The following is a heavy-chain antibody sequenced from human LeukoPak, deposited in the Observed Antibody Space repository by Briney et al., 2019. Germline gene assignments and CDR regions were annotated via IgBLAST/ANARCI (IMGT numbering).Heavy chain of an antibody. J-gene: IGHJ4*02. Sequence: EASVKVSCKASGYTFTSYGIGWVRQAPGQGLEWMGWISAYNGNTNYAQKLQGRVTMTTDTSTSTAYMELRSLRSDDTAVYYCARGRHGPGYYGSGSYYPTSFDYWGQGTLVTVSS. CDR3: ARGRHGPGYYGSGSYYPTSFDY. CDR2: ISAYNGNT. D-gene: IGHD3-10*01. V-gene: IGHV1-18*01. CDR1: GYTFTSYG.